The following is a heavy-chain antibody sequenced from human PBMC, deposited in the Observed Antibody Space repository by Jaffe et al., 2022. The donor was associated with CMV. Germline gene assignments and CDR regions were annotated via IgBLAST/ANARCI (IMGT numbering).Heavy chain of an antibody. CDR3: ARGYNQLPLIEPHNNWFDP. V-gene: IGHV4-4*02. J-gene: IGHJ5*02. CDR1: GGSISSSNW. Sequence: QVQLQESGPGLVKPSGTLSLTCAVSGGSISSSNWWSWVRQPPGKGLEWIGEIYHSGSTNYNPSLKSRVTISVDKSKNQFSLKLSSVTAADTAVYYCARGYNQLPLIEPHNNWFDPWGQGTLVTVSS. CDR2: IYHSGST. D-gene: IGHD2-2*01.